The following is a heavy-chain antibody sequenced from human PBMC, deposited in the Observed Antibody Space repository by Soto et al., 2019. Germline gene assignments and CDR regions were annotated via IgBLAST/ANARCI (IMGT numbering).Heavy chain of an antibody. J-gene: IGHJ6*02. V-gene: IGHV3-11*05. CDR2: ISSSSSYT. CDR1: GFTFSNYY. Sequence: QVQLVESGGGLVKPRGSLRLSCAASGFTFSNYYMSWIRQAPGKGLEWVSYISSSSSYTNYADSVKGRFTISRDNAKNSLYLQMNSLRAEDTAVYYCARGYSSSWYVNYYYGMDVWGQGTTVTVSS. D-gene: IGHD6-13*01. CDR3: ARGYSSSWYVNYYYGMDV.